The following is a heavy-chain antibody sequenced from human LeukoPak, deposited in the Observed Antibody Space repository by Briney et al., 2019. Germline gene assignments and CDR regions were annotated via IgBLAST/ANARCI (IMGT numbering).Heavy chain of an antibody. CDR3: ANMEGSGYHVPLPYFDY. Sequence: GGSLRLSCAASGFTFSSYAMSWVRQAPGKGLEWVSAISGSGGSTYYADSVKGRFAISRDNSKNTLYLQMNSLRAEDTAVYYCANMEGSGYHVPLPYFDYWGQGTLVTVSS. J-gene: IGHJ4*02. CDR1: GFTFSSYA. V-gene: IGHV3-23*01. D-gene: IGHD5-12*01. CDR2: ISGSGGST.